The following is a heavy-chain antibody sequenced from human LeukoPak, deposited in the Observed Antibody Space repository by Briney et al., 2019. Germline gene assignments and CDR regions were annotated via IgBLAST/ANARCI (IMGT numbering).Heavy chain of an antibody. Sequence: GTLRLSCAASGFTFSNYGLSWVRQAPGKGLEWVAFIRHDGSIKYYADSVKGRFTISRDNSKNTLYLQMNSLRAEDTAVYYCAKGRYYNILTGYYRSEAFDIWGQGTMVTVSP. CDR2: IRHDGSIK. V-gene: IGHV3-30*02. J-gene: IGHJ3*02. CDR3: AKGRYYNILTGYYRSEAFDI. D-gene: IGHD3-9*01. CDR1: GFTFSNYG.